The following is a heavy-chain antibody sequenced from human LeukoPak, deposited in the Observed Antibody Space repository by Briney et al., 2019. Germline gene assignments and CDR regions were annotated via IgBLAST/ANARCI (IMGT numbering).Heavy chain of an antibody. Sequence: GGSLRLSCAASGFTFSGSAMHWVRQAPGKGLEWVAFIRYDGSNKYYADSVKGRFTISRDNSKNTLYLQMNSLRAEDTAVYYCAKDQCSSTSCSPFDYWGQGTLVTVSS. CDR3: AKDQCSSTSCSPFDY. CDR2: IRYDGSNK. V-gene: IGHV3-30*02. J-gene: IGHJ4*02. CDR1: GFTFSGSA. D-gene: IGHD2-2*01.